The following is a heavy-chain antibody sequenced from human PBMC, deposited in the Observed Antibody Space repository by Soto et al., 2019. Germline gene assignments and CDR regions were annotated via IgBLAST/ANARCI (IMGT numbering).Heavy chain of an antibody. V-gene: IGHV3-15*07. CDR1: GFALSGPW. CDR3: TTGSDEGY. CDR2: IKTRSKGVST. Sequence: EVQLVESGGGLLKPGESFRPSCEASGFALSGPWRNWVRQAPGKGLEWVGRIKTRSKGVSTQYPAPVRGRFTISRDDSKNTLSLQLSGLKIEDTAVYYCTTGSDEGYWGQGTLVTVSS. J-gene: IGHJ4*02.